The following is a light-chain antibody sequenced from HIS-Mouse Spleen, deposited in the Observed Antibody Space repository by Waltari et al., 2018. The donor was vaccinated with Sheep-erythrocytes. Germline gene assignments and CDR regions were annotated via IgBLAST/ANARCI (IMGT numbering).Light chain of an antibody. CDR3: QKYNSALRFT. CDR2: AAS. J-gene: IGKJ3*01. Sequence: DIQMTQSPSSLSASVGDRVPITCRASQVISNYLAWYQQKPGKVPKLLIYAASTLQSGVPARFSGSGSGTDFTLTISSLQPEDVATDYCQKYNSALRFTFGPGTKVDIK. V-gene: IGKV1-27*01. CDR1: QVISNY.